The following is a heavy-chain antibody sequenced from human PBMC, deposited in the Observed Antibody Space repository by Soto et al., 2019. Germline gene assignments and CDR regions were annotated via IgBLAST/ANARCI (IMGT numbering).Heavy chain of an antibody. D-gene: IGHD1-26*01. Sequence: SETLSLTCTVSGGSISSSSYYWGWIRQPPGKGLEWIGSIYYSGSTYYNPSLKSRVTISVDTSKNQFSLKLSSVTAADTAVYYCARQGGGGSDRHDAFDIWGQGTMVTVSS. CDR2: IYYSGST. CDR3: ARQGGGGSDRHDAFDI. V-gene: IGHV4-39*01. J-gene: IGHJ3*02. CDR1: GGSISSSSYY.